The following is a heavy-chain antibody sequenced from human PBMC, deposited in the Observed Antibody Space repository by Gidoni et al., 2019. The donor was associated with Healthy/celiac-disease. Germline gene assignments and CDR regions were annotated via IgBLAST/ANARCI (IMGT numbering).Heavy chain of an antibody. D-gene: IGHD2-15*01. V-gene: IGHV4-30-2*01. CDR2: IYHSGST. CDR1: GGAISSGGYS. CDR3: ARQGTGVVAAIPLAFDI. J-gene: IGHJ3*02. Sequence: QLQLQESGSGLVKPSQTLSLTCAVSGGAISSGGYSWSWILQPPGKGLEWIGYIYHSGSTYYNPSLKSRVTISVDRSKNQFSLKLSSVTAADTAVYYCARQGTGVVAAIPLAFDIWGQGTMVTVSS.